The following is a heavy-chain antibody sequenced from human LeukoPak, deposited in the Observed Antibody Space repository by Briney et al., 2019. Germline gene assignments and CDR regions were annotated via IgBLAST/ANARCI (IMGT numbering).Heavy chain of an antibody. V-gene: IGHV3-30*04. CDR2: ISNDGSNK. CDR1: GFSFSSYA. CDR3: ARDPVSTGLQINSDY. J-gene: IGHJ4*02. D-gene: IGHD1-1*01. Sequence: GRSLRLSCAASGFSFSSYAMHSVRQAPGKGLEWVTVISNDGSNKYYADSVKGRFTISRDNSKNTLYLQMNSLRAEDTALYYCARDPVSTGLQINSDYWGQGTLVTVSS.